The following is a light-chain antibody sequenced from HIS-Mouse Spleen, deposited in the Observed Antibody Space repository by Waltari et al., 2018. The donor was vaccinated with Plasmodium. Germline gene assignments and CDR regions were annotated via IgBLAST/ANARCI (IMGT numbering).Light chain of an antibody. Sequence: QSALTQPASVSGSPGQSITISCTGTSSDVGGYNYVSWYQQHQGQAPKLMIYDVSNRPSGVSNRFSGSKSGNTASRTISGLQAEDEADYYCSSYTSSSTLVFGGGTKLTVL. V-gene: IGLV2-14*03. CDR1: SSDVGGYNY. CDR2: DVS. CDR3: SSYTSSSTLV. J-gene: IGLJ2*01.